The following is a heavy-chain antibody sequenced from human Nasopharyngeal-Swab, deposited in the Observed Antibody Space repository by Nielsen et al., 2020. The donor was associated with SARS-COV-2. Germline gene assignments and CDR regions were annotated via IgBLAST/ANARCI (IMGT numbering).Heavy chain of an antibody. CDR2: ISSGSAYI. Sequence: GGSLRLSCAASGFTFSSYSMNWVRQAPGKGLEWVSSISSGSAYIYYADSLKGRFTISRDNAKNSLYLQLNSLRAEDTAVYYCARDPLSSWQAIGNWYFDLWGRGTLVTVSS. D-gene: IGHD6-13*01. J-gene: IGHJ2*01. CDR3: ARDPLSSWQAIGNWYFDL. CDR1: GFTFSSYS. V-gene: IGHV3-21*01.